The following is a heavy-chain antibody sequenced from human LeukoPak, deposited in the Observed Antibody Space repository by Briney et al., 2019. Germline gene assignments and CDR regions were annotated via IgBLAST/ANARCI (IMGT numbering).Heavy chain of an antibody. J-gene: IGHJ4*02. Sequence: GGSLRLSCAASGFTFSSYGMNWVRQAPGKGPEWVSYISSSSNAIYYADSVKGRFTISRDNAKNSLYLQMNSLRAEDTAVYYCARSTTVTTGRDYWGQGTLVTVSS. CDR1: GFTFSSYG. V-gene: IGHV3-48*01. CDR2: ISSSSNAI. CDR3: ARSTTVTTGRDY. D-gene: IGHD4-17*01.